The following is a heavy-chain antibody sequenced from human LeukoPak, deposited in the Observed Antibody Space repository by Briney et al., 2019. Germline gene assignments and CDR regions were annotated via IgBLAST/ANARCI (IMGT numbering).Heavy chain of an antibody. J-gene: IGHJ4*02. V-gene: IGHV3-30*18. Sequence: PGRSLRLSCAASGFTFSSYGMHWVRQAPGKGLEWVAVIWYGGSNKYYADSVKGRFTISRDNSKNTLYLQMNSLRAEDTAVYYCAKDLMIYHYYGSSGYYSPFDYWGQGTLVTVSS. D-gene: IGHD3-22*01. CDR3: AKDLMIYHYYGSSGYYSPFDY. CDR1: GFTFSSYG. CDR2: IWYGGSNK.